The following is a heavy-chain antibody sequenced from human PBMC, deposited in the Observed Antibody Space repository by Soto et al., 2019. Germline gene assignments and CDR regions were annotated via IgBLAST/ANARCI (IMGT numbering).Heavy chain of an antibody. V-gene: IGHV3-23*01. J-gene: IGHJ1*01. CDR1: GFTFSSYA. Sequence: GGSLRLSCAASGFTFSSYAMSWVRQAPGKGLEWVSAISGSGGSTYYADSVKGRFTISRDNSKNTLYLQMNSLRAEDTAVYYCAKDPPPTTGAPKYFQHWGQGTLVTVSS. CDR3: AKDPPPTTGAPKYFQH. D-gene: IGHD4-17*01. CDR2: ISGSGGST.